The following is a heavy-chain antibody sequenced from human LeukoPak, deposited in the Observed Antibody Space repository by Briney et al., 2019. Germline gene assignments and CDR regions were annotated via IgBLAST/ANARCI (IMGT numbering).Heavy chain of an antibody. CDR1: GFTFSSYW. Sequence: GGSLRLSCAASGFTFSSYWMSWVRQAPGKGLEWVANIKQDGSEKYYVDSVKGRFTISRDNAKNSLYLQMNSLRAEDTAVCYCARIYCSGGSCYFDYWGQGTLVTVSS. J-gene: IGHJ4*02. CDR2: IKQDGSEK. D-gene: IGHD2-15*01. V-gene: IGHV3-7*03. CDR3: ARIYCSGGSCYFDY.